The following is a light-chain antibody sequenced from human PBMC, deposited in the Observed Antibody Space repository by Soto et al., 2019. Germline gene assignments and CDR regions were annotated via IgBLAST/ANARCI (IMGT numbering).Light chain of an antibody. CDR3: QQRSNWPSIS. J-gene: IGKJ5*01. CDR1: QSVSNY. V-gene: IGKV3-11*01. CDR2: GAS. Sequence: EIVLTQSPATLSLSPGERATLSCRASQSVSNYLAWYQQKPGQAPRLLIYGASNRATGIPARFSGSGSGTDFSLPISSLEHEDCAVYYCQQRSNWPSISFGQGTRLEIK.